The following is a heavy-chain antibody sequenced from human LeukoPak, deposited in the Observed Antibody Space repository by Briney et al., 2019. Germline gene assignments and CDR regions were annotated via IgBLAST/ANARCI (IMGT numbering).Heavy chain of an antibody. D-gene: IGHD4-23*01. V-gene: IGHV4-59*01. CDR1: GVSINSYY. CDR3: ARGQRWSDH. CDR2: IYSGTT. J-gene: IGHJ4*02. Sequence: SETLSLTCTVSGVSINSYYWSWIRQPPGKGLEWIGNIYSGTTNYNPSLRSRVTILLDTSKNQFSLRRSSVTVADTAVYYCARGQRWSDHWGQGTLVTVSS.